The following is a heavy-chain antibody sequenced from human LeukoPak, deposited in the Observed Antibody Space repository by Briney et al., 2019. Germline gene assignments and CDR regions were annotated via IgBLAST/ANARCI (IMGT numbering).Heavy chain of an antibody. CDR3: ARVGYCTNGVCYKGDY. V-gene: IGHV1-2*02. Sequence: GASVKVSCKASGYTFTGYYMHWVRQAPGQGLEWMGWINPNSGGTNYAQKFQGRVTMTRDTSISTAYMELSRLRSDDTAVHYCARVGYCTNGVCYKGDYWGQGTLVTVSS. D-gene: IGHD2-8*01. J-gene: IGHJ4*02. CDR2: INPNSGGT. CDR1: GYTFTGYY.